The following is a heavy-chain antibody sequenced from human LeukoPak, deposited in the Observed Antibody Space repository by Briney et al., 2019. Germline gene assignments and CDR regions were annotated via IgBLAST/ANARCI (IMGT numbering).Heavy chain of an antibody. CDR1: GASFAGYS. Sequence: SETLSLTCAVHGASFAGYSWSWIRQSPGKGLEWIGEVNRVGYTIYNPSLKSRVNISMDTSTTQFSLRLSSVTVADTAVYFCAQKRSVTDNNWFDPWAREPWSPSPQ. CDR3: AQKRSVTDNNWFDP. J-gene: IGHJ5*02. V-gene: IGHV4-34*01. CDR2: VNRVGYT.